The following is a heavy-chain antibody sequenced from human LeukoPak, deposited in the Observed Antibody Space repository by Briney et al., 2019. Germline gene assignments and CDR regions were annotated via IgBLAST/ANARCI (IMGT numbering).Heavy chain of an antibody. J-gene: IGHJ4*02. CDR1: GYTFTSYD. CDR2: MNPNSGNT. Sequence: ASVKVSCKASGYTFTSYDINWVRQAPGQGLEWMGWMNPNSGNTDYAQKFQGRVTMTRNTSISTAYMELSSLRSEDTAVYYCARGLRLSRVTRYYFDYWGQGTLVTVSS. CDR3: ARGLRLSRVTRYYFDY. D-gene: IGHD5-18*01. V-gene: IGHV1-8*01.